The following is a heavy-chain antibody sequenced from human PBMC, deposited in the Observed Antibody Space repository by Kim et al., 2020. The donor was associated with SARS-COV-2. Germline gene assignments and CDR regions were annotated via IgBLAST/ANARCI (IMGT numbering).Heavy chain of an antibody. CDR2: IYYSGST. CDR1: GGSISSSSYY. V-gene: IGHV4-39*01. J-gene: IGHJ4*01. Sequence: SETLSLTCTVSGGSISSSSYYWGWIRQPPGKGLEWIGSIYYSGSTYYNPSLKSRVTISVDTSKNQFSLKLSSVTAADTAVYYCARHGSSSWPGEWYYFD. D-gene: IGHD6-13*01. CDR3: ARHGSSSWPGEWYYFD.